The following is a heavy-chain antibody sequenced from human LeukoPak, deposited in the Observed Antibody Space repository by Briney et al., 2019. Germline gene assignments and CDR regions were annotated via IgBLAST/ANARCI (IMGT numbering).Heavy chain of an antibody. CDR2: INNDGTAT. Sequence: PGGSLRLSCAASGFTFSAYWMHWVRQVPGKGLVWVSRINNDGTATFFADSVKGRFTISRDNAKNSLYLQMNSLRAEDTAVYYCARGPFSAFDIWGQGRMVTVSS. CDR1: GFTFSAYW. V-gene: IGHV3-74*01. J-gene: IGHJ3*02. CDR3: ARGPFSAFDI.